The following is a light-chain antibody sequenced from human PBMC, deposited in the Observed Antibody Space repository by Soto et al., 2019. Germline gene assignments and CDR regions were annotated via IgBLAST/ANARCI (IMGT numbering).Light chain of an antibody. Sequence: IQLTQSPSSLSASVGDRVTITCQASQHIATYLAWYQQKPGKAPKLMIYAASTLQSGVPSRFSGSGYGTDCTLTISSLQPEDVATYYCQQLNSFQITLGQGTRLEIK. J-gene: IGKJ5*01. V-gene: IGKV1-9*01. CDR1: QHIATY. CDR3: QQLNSFQIT. CDR2: AAS.